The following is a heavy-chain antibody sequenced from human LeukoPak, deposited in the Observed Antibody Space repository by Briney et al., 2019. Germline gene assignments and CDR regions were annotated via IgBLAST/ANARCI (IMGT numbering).Heavy chain of an antibody. CDR2: ISYSGST. V-gene: IGHV4-59*08. J-gene: IGHJ4*02. CDR1: GGSISTFY. CDR3: ARQELSYGSGSHFDY. D-gene: IGHD3-16*02. Sequence: SETLSLTCTVSGGSISTFYWTWIRQPPGKGLEWIGSISYSGSTNYSPSLEGPVTMSVDTSKNQFSLKLRAVTAADTAVYFCARQELSYGSGSHFDYWGQGILVTVSS.